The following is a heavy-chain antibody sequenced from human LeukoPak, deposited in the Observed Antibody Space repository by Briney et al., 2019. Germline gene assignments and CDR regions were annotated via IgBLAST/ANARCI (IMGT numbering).Heavy chain of an antibody. Sequence: GGSLRLSCAAAGFTFGNYGMHWVRQAPGKGLEWVAVIWNDGSYRYYVDSVKGRFAISRDSSKNTLYLQMDSLRAEDTAVYYCRRDVSYGVDVWGQGTTVTVSS. V-gene: IGHV3-33*01. CDR1: GFTFGNYG. CDR3: RRDVSYGVDV. J-gene: IGHJ6*02. CDR2: IWNDGSYR.